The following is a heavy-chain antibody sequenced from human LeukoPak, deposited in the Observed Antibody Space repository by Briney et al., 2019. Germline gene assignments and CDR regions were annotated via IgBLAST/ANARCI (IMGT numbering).Heavy chain of an antibody. CDR2: IWYDGSNK. CDR3: ATLRSDSSGWYYFDY. J-gene: IGHJ4*02. CDR1: GFTFRNYG. Sequence: GGSLRLSCAASGFTFRNYGMHWVRQAPGKGLEWVALIWYDGSNKYYAGSVKGRFTISRDNSKNMLYLQMNSLRTEDTAVYYCATLRSDSSGWYYFDYWGQGTLVTVSS. V-gene: IGHV3-30*02. D-gene: IGHD6-19*01.